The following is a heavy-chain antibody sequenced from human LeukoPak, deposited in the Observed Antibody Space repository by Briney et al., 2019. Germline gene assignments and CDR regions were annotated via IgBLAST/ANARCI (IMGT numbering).Heavy chain of an antibody. CDR2: MNPDSGNT. D-gene: IGHD6-13*01. CDR1: GYTFTSYG. J-gene: IGHJ4*02. V-gene: IGHV1-8*01. Sequence: ASVKVSCKASGYTFTSYGINWVRQATGQGLEWMGWMNPDSGNTGYAQKFQGRVTMTRNTSISTAYMELSSLRSEDTAVYYCARARTIAAAGSFGYWGQGTLVTVSS. CDR3: ARARTIAAAGSFGY.